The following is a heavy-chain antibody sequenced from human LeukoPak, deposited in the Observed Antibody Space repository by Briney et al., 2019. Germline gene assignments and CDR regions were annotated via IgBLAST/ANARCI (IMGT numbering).Heavy chain of an antibody. CDR2: ISYDGSNK. CDR1: GFTFSSYA. J-gene: IGHJ4*02. CDR3: ARDLGISSGWYLDY. D-gene: IGHD6-19*01. Sequence: GGSLRLSCAASGFTFSSYAMHWVRQAPGKGLEWVAVISYDGSNKYYADSVRGRFTISRDNSKNTLYLQMNSLRAGDTAVYYCARDLGISSGWYLDYWGQGTLVTVSS. V-gene: IGHV3-30-3*01.